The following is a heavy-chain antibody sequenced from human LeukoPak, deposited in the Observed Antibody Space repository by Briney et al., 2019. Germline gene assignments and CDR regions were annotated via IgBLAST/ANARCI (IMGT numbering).Heavy chain of an antibody. D-gene: IGHD3-9*01. CDR1: GGSISSYY. Sequence: SETLSLTCTVSGGSISSYYWSWIRQPAGKGLEWIGRIYTSGSTNYNPSLKSRVTMSVDTSKNQFSLKLSSVTAADTAVYYCARLSLLRYFDWLFPWGQGTLVTVSS. J-gene: IGHJ5*02. CDR2: IYTSGST. V-gene: IGHV4-4*07. CDR3: ARLSLLRYFDWLFP.